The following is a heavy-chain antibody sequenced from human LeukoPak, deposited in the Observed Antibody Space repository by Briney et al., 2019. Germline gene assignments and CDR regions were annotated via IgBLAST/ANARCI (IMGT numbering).Heavy chain of an antibody. CDR1: GFTVSSNY. CDR3: ASGPSKSY. J-gene: IGHJ4*02. Sequence: PGGSLRLSCAASGFTVSSNYMSWVRQAPGKGLEWVSVIYSGGSTYYADSVKGRFTISRDNAKNSLYLQMSSLRVEDTAVYYCASGPSKSYWGQGTLVTVSS. V-gene: IGHV3-53*01. CDR2: IYSGGST.